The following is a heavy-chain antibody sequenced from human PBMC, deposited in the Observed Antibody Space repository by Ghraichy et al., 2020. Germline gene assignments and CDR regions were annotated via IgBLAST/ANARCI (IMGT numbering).Heavy chain of an antibody. CDR3: ARVSCTSSSCYFDY. Sequence: GGSLRLSCAASGFTFRSCDMHWVRQVTGKGLEWVSAIGTAGVTYYAGSVKGRFTISRENAKSSLYLQMNSLRAGDTAVYYCARVSCTSSSCYFDYWGQGTLVTVSS. CDR1: GFTFRSCD. V-gene: IGHV3-13*01. CDR2: IGTAGVT. J-gene: IGHJ4*02. D-gene: IGHD2-2*01.